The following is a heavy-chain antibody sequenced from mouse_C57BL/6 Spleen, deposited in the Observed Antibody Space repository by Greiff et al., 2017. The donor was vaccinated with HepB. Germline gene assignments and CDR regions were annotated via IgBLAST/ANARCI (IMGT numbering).Heavy chain of an antibody. D-gene: IGHD2-4*01. CDR2: ISSGGDYI. Sequence: EVKLVESGEGLVKPGGSLKLSCAASGFTFSSYAMSWVRQTPEKRLEWVAYISSGGDYIYYADTVKGRFTISRDNARNTLYLQMSSLKSEDTAMYYCTRVYDYDRVAWFAYWGQGTLVTVSA. CDR1: GFTFSSYA. CDR3: TRVYDYDRVAWFAY. V-gene: IGHV5-9-1*02. J-gene: IGHJ3*01.